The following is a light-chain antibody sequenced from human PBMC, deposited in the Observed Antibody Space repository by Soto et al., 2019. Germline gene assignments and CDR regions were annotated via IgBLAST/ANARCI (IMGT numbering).Light chain of an antibody. CDR2: EDN. Sequence: NFILTHPHSVSESPRKTVTISCTRSSGSIASNYVQWYQQRPGSSPTTVIYEDNQRPSGVPDRFSGSIDSSSNSASLTISGLETEDEADYYCQSYDATNQVFGGGTKLTVL. V-gene: IGLV6-57*01. CDR3: QSYDATNQV. J-gene: IGLJ3*02. CDR1: SGSIASNY.